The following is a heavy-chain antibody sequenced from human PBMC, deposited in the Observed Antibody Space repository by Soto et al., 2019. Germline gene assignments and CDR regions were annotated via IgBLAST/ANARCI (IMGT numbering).Heavy chain of an antibody. CDR1: GFTVSSNY. D-gene: IGHD4-17*01. V-gene: IGHV3-66*01. Sequence: EVQLVESGGGLVQPGGSLRLSCAASGFTVSSNYMSWVRQAPGKGLEWVSVIYSGGSTYYADSVKGRFTISRDNSKNTLYLQMSRLRAEDTAVYYCARVFVHGDHPEYFQHWGQGTLVTVSS. J-gene: IGHJ1*01. CDR3: ARVFVHGDHPEYFQH. CDR2: IYSGGST.